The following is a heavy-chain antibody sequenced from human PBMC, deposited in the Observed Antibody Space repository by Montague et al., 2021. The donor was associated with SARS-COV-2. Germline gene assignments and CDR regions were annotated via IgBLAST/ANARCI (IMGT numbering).Heavy chain of an antibody. CDR3: ARGADYDFWSGYLRYKWFDP. CDR1: GGSLSGYY. CDR2: INHSGNT. Sequence: SETLSLTCAVYGGSLSGYYWAWIRQTPGKGLEWIGEINHSGNTNXXPSLKSRLTISVDTSKKQFSLKLSSVTTADTAVYYCARGADYDFWSGYLRYKWFDPWGPGTPVTVSS. V-gene: IGHV4-34*01. D-gene: IGHD3-3*01. J-gene: IGHJ5*02.